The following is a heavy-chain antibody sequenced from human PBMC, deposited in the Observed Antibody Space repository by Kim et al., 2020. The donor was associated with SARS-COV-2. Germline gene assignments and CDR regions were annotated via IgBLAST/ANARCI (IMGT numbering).Heavy chain of an antibody. Sequence: SHTLSLTCTVSGGSVDSADYYWSWIRQHPGKGLEWIGYICYSGTTYYNPSLKSRLVISVDTSKNQFSLNLSSVTAAATAVYYCARKLDNGAYHFDYWGRGILVTVSS. CDR3: ARKLDNGAYHFDY. CDR2: ICYSGTT. D-gene: IGHD4-17*01. V-gene: IGHV4-31*03. J-gene: IGHJ4*02. CDR1: GGSVDSADYY.